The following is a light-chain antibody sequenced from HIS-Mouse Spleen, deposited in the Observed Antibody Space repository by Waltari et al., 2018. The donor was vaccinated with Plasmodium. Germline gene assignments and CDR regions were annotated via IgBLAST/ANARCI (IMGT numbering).Light chain of an antibody. J-gene: IGLJ3*02. CDR1: SSNIGSNY. CDR3: AAWDDSRSGRV. CDR2: RNN. V-gene: IGLV1-47*01. Sequence: QSVLTQPPSASGTPGQRVTISCSGSSSNIGSNYVYWYQQLPGTAPKLLIYRNNQPPSGVPGRFSGSKAGTSASLAISGLRSEDEADYYCAAWDDSRSGRVFGGGTKLTVL.